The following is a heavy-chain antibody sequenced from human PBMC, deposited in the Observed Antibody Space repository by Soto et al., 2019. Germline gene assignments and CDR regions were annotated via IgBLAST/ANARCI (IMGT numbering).Heavy chain of an antibody. CDR1: GFTFSSYA. CDR3: ARFIPGVRYYGMDV. V-gene: IGHV3-23*01. CDR2: IGESGTPT. J-gene: IGHJ6*01. Sequence: EVQLLESGGGLVQPGGSLRLSCAASGFTFSSYAMTWVRQAPGEGLEWVSLIGESGTPTYYANSVKGRLTISRDNSGNTLFLEMYSLRAEDTAVYYCARFIPGVRYYGMDVWGQGPTVTVSS. D-gene: IGHD2-2*01.